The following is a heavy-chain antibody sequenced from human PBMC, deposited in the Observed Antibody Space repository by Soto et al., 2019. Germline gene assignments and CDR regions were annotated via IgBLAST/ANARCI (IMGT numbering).Heavy chain of an antibody. J-gene: IGHJ4*02. V-gene: IGHV3-74*01. CDR1: GFTFSSYW. CDR3: ARVAYDFWSGYHY. Sequence: EVQLVESGGGLVQPGGSLTLSCAASGFTFSSYWMHRVRQAPGKGLVWVSRINSDGSSINYADSVKGRFTVSRDNAKNTLYLQMTSLRAEDTAVYYCARVAYDFWSGYHYWGQGTLVTVSS. D-gene: IGHD3-3*01. CDR2: INSDGSSI.